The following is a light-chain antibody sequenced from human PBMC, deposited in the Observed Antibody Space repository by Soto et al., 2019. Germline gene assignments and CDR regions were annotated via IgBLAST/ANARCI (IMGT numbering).Light chain of an antibody. J-gene: IGKJ2*01. V-gene: IGKV3D-20*01. CDR2: DAS. CDR3: QQYGSSPYT. Sequence: EIVLTQSPATLSLSPGDRTTLSCGPRRSVSSSYLAWYQQKPGLAPRLLIYDASSRATGIPDRFSGSGSGTDFTLTISILEPEDFAVYYCQQYGSSPYTFGQGTKLEIK. CDR1: RSVSSSY.